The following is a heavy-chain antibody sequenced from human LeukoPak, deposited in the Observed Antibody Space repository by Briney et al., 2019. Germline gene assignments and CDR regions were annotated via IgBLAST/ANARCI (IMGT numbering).Heavy chain of an antibody. Sequence: GESLKISCKGSGYSFTSYWIGWVRQMPGKGLEWMGIIYPGDSDTRYSPSFQGQVTSSADKSISTAYLQWSSLKASDTAMYYCARHEWRSIAARRWFDLWGQGTLVTVSS. CDR2: IYPGDSDT. V-gene: IGHV5-51*01. CDR3: ARHEWRSIAARRWFDL. J-gene: IGHJ5*02. CDR1: GYSFTSYW. D-gene: IGHD6-6*01.